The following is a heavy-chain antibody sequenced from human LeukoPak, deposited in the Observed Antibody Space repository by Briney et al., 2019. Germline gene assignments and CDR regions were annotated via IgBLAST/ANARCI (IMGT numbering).Heavy chain of an antibody. V-gene: IGHV3-30*02. CDR2: IRYDGSNK. CDR1: GFTFSSYG. Sequence: PGGSLRLSCAASGFTFSSYGMHWVRQAPGKGLEWVAFIRYDGSNKYYADSVKGRFTISRDNSKNTPYLQMNSLRAEDTAVYYCAKDQFVVVPATDAFDIWGQGTMVTVSS. J-gene: IGHJ3*02. D-gene: IGHD2-2*01. CDR3: AKDQFVVVPATDAFDI.